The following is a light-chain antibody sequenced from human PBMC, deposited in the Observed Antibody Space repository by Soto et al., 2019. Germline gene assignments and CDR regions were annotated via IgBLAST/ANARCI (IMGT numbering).Light chain of an antibody. CDR2: DDS. Sequence: SSELTQPPSVSVAPGQTARITCGASDIGSKSVHWYQQRPGQAPFLVVYDDSNRPSGIPERFSGSNSGNTATLTISRVEAGDEADYYCQVWDSSSDDWVFGGGTKLTVL. CDR1: DIGSKS. J-gene: IGLJ3*02. CDR3: QVWDSSSDDWV. V-gene: IGLV3-21*02.